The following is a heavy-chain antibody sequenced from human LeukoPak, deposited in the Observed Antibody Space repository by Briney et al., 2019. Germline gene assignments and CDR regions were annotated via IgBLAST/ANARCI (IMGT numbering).Heavy chain of an antibody. CDR2: ISGSGGRT. Sequence: GGSLRLSCAASGFTFSSYAMSWVRQAPGKGLEWVSAISGSGGRTYYADSVKGRFTISRDNSKNTLYLQVNSLRAEDTAGYYLSKVPSIPYSYGSVYYFDYWGQGTLVTVSS. V-gene: IGHV3-23*01. CDR1: GFTFSSYA. CDR3: SKVPSIPYSYGSVYYFDY. J-gene: IGHJ4*02. D-gene: IGHD5-18*01.